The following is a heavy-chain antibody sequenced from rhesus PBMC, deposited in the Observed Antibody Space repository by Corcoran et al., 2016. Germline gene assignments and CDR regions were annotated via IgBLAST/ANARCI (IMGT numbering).Heavy chain of an antibody. V-gene: IGHV4-173*01. Sequence: QVQLQESGPGLVKPSETLSLTCAVSGGSISSNYWSWIRQPPGKGLEWIGRTTGSGGSTDYTPPLKSRVTISTGTAENQFSLKLSSVTAADTAVYYCASQRGYSYRRPFDYWGQGVLVTVSS. J-gene: IGHJ4*01. D-gene: IGHD5-12*01. CDR2: TTGSGGST. CDR1: GGSISSNY. CDR3: ASQRGYSYRRPFDY.